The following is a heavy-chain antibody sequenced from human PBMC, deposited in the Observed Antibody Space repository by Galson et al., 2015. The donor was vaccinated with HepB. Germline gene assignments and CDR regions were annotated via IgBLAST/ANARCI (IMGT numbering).Heavy chain of an antibody. CDR1: GFTFDDYA. CDR3: ARERGGGSYESELDY. V-gene: IGHV3-9*01. CDR2: ISWNGGSI. Sequence: SLRLSCAASGFTFDDYAMHWVRQAPGKGLEWVSGISWNGGSIGYADSVKGRFTISRDNAKNSLYLQMNSLRAEDTALYYCARERGGGSYESELDYWGQGTLVTVSS. J-gene: IGHJ4*02. D-gene: IGHD1-26*01.